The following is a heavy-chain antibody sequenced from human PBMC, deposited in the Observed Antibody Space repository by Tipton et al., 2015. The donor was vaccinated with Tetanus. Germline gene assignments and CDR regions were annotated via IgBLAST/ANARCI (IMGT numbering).Heavy chain of an antibody. J-gene: IGHJ2*01. V-gene: IGHV3-30*18. Sequence: SLRLSCAASGFTFSSYGMHWVRQAPGKGLEWVAVISYDGSNKYYADSVKGRFTISRDNSKNTLYLQMNSLRAEDTAVYYCAKDSSIIVYVYWYFDLWGRGTLVTVSS. CDR1: GFTFSSYG. CDR2: ISYDGSNK. CDR3: AKDSSIIVYVYWYFDL. D-gene: IGHD2-8*01.